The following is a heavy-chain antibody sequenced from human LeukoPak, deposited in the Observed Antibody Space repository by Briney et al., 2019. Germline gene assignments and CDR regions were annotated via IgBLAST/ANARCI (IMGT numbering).Heavy chain of an antibody. V-gene: IGHV1-2*02. Sequence: ASVKVSCKASGYTFTAYYLHWVRQAPGQPLEWMGWINPNSGDTTYAQTFQGRVTMTRDTSISPAYRDLSTLRSDDTAVYYCARVADFRQSFDFWGQGTLVTVSS. CDR1: GYTFTAYY. D-gene: IGHD3/OR15-3a*01. J-gene: IGHJ4*02. CDR3: ARVADFRQSFDF. CDR2: INPNSGDT.